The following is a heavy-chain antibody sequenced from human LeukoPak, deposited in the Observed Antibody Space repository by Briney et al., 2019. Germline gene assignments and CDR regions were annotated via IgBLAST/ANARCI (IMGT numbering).Heavy chain of an antibody. Sequence: PSETLSLTCTVSGGSISSSSYYWGWIRQPPGKGLEWIGSIYYSGSTYYNPSLKSRVTISVDTSKNQFSLKLSSVTAADTAVYYCARDCSSSGLDALDIWGQGTMVTVSS. CDR1: GGSISSSSYY. D-gene: IGHD6-13*01. V-gene: IGHV4-39*07. J-gene: IGHJ3*02. CDR2: IYYSGST. CDR3: ARDCSSSGLDALDI.